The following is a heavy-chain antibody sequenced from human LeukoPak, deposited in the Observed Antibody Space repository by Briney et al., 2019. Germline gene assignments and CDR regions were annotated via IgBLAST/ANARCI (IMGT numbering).Heavy chain of an antibody. J-gene: IGHJ4*02. Sequence: GGSLRLSCAASGFTVSSNYMSWVRQAPGKGLEWVSVIYSGGSTYYADSVKGRFTVSRDNSKNTLYLQMNSLRAEDTAVYYCARDLTGYYTGGSSYWGQGTLVTVSS. CDR1: GFTVSSNY. CDR3: ARDLTGYYTGGSSY. V-gene: IGHV3-53*01. CDR2: IYSGGST. D-gene: IGHD3/OR15-3a*01.